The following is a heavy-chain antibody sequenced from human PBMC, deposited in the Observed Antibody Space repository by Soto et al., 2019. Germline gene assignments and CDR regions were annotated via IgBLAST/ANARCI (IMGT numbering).Heavy chain of an antibody. Sequence: QVQLVQSGAEVKKPGSSVKVSCKASVGTFSSYAISWVRQAPGQGLEWMGGIIPIFGTANYAQKFQGRVPITADESTSTAYMELSSLRSEDTAVYYCARLNYYDSSVRVGGDYWCQGPLVTVSS. CDR2: IIPIFGTA. J-gene: IGHJ4*02. D-gene: IGHD3-22*01. V-gene: IGHV1-69*01. CDR3: ARLNYYDSSVRVGGDY. CDR1: VGTFSSYA.